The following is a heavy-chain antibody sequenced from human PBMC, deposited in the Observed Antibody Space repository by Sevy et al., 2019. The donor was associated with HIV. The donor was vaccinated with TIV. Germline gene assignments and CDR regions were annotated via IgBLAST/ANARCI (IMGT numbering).Heavy chain of an antibody. D-gene: IGHD3-22*01. V-gene: IGHV1-24*01. CDR3: ATTREYYEDSSGYLDF. J-gene: IGHJ4*02. Sequence: ASVKVSCKVSGYTLSELSIHWVRQAPGKGLEWMGRFDPEDGETIYAQKFQGRVTLTQDTSTDTADMELRSLKTEDTDVYYCATTREYYEDSSGYLDFWGQGTLVTVSS. CDR1: GYTLSELS. CDR2: FDPEDGET.